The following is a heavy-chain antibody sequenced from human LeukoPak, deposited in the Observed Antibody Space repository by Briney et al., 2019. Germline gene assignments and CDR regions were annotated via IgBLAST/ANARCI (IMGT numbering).Heavy chain of an antibody. J-gene: IGHJ5*02. CDR2: IYYSGNT. V-gene: IGHV4-39*02. D-gene: IGHD3-10*01. Sequence: SETLSLTCTVSGVSISSSNSYWGWIRQPPGKGLEWIGSIYYSGNTYYNASLKSQVSISIDTSKNQFSLRLTSVTAADTAVYYCARDGGYYYGSGSGSSYNWFDPWGQGTLVTVSS. CDR3: ARDGGYYYGSGSGSSYNWFDP. CDR1: GVSISSSNSY.